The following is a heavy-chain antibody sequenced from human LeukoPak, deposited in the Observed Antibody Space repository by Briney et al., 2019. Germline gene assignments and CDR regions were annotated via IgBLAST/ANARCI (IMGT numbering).Heavy chain of an antibody. Sequence: ASVKVSCKASGYTFTGYYMHWVRQAPGQGLEWMGWINPNSGGTNYAQKFQGRVTMTRDTSTSTVYMELSSLRSEDTAVYYCARDPVVSTSPRAYWFDPWGQGTLVTVSS. V-gene: IGHV1-2*02. CDR1: GYTFTGYY. J-gene: IGHJ5*02. CDR2: INPNSGGT. CDR3: ARDPVVSTSPRAYWFDP. D-gene: IGHD2-2*01.